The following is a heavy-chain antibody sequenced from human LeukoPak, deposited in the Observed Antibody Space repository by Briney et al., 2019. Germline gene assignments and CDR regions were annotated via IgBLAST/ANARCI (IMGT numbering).Heavy chain of an antibody. V-gene: IGHV4-59*08. CDR1: GGSISSYY. CDR3: ARAQTYYYGWDFDY. CDR2: IYYSGST. Sequence: EPSETLSLTCTVSGGSISSYYWSWIRQPPGKGLEWVGYIYYSGSTNYNPSLKSRVTISVDTSKNQFSLKLSSVTAADTAVYYCARAQTYYYGWDFDYWGQGTLVTVSS. J-gene: IGHJ4*02. D-gene: IGHD3-10*01.